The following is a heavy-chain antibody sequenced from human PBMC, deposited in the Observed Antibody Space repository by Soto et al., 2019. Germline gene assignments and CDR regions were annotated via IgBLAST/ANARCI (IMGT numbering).Heavy chain of an antibody. J-gene: IGHJ5*02. V-gene: IGHV4-39*01. CDR3: ARTPNRAAANHWFDP. Sequence: SQTLSLTCTVSGGSISSSSYYWGWIRQPPGKGLEWIGSIYYSGSTYYNPSLKSRVTISVDTSKNQFSLKLSSVTAADTAVYYCARTPNRAAANHWFDPWGQGTLVTVSS. CDR2: IYYSGST. CDR1: GGSISSSSYY. D-gene: IGHD6-13*01.